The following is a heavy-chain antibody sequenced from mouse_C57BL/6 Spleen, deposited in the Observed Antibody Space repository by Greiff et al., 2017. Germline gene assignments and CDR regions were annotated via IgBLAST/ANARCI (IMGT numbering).Heavy chain of an antibody. CDR2: INPNNGGT. V-gene: IGHV1-22*01. D-gene: IGHD1-1*01. CDR3: AGGITTVWGVDYAMDY. Sequence: EVQLQQSGPELVKPGASVKMSCKASGYTFTDYNMHWVKQSQGKSLEWIGYINPNNGGTSYNQKVKGKATLTVNKSSSTAYMELRRLTSEDSAVYYCAGGITTVWGVDYAMDYWGQGTSVTVSS. CDR1: GYTFTDYN. J-gene: IGHJ4*01.